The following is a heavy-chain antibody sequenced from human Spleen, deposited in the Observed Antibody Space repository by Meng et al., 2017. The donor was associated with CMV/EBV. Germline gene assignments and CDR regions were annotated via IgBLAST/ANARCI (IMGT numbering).Heavy chain of an antibody. CDR3: ARDPHYYDSSGYYYDY. V-gene: IGHV3-11*04. J-gene: IGHJ4*02. CDR1: FTFSVSY. Sequence: FTFSVSYMSWIRQAPGKGLEWVSYISSSGSTIYYADSVKGRFTISRDNAKNSLYLQMNSLRAEDTAVYYCARDPHYYDSSGYYYDYWGQGTLVTVSS. CDR2: ISSSGSTI. D-gene: IGHD3-22*01.